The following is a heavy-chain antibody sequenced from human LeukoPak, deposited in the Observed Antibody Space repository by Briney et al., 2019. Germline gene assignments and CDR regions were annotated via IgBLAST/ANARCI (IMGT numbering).Heavy chain of an antibody. CDR2: ISSGGTYT. Sequence: GGSLRLSCAASGFTFSSYTINWVRQAPGKGLEWVSSISSGGTYTYYAESVKGRFTISRDNAKNSLYLQMNSLRAEDTAVYYCARTKDGATFGGVLAPDFWGQGTLVTVSS. J-gene: IGHJ4*02. D-gene: IGHD3-16*01. CDR1: GFTFSSYT. CDR3: ARTKDGATFGGVLAPDF. V-gene: IGHV3-21*01.